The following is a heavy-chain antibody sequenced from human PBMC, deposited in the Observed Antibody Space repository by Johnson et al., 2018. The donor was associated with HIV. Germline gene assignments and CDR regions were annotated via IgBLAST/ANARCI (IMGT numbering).Heavy chain of an antibody. Sequence: QVQLVESGGGVVQPGRSLRLSCAASGFTFSRYAMHWVRQAPGKGLEWVAVISYDGSNKYYADSVKGRFTISRDNSKNTLYLQMNSLRAEDTAGYYCAKVINPSRVDTAMVTVLDAFDIWGQGTMVTVSS. CDR2: ISYDGSNK. V-gene: IGHV3-30-3*01. CDR1: GFTFSRYA. CDR3: AKVINPSRVDTAMVTVLDAFDI. D-gene: IGHD5-18*01. J-gene: IGHJ3*02.